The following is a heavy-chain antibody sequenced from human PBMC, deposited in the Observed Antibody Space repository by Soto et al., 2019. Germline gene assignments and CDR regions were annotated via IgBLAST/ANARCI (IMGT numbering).Heavy chain of an antibody. Sequence: SLRLSCAASGFTFSSYGMHWVRQAPGKGLEWVAVISYDGSNKYYADSVKGRFTISRDNSKNTLYLQMNSLRAEDTAVYYCAKIGLGVGYYDFWSGYYDWPEIFDYWGQGTLVTVSS. D-gene: IGHD3-3*01. V-gene: IGHV3-30*18. J-gene: IGHJ4*02. CDR2: ISYDGSNK. CDR1: GFTFSSYG. CDR3: AKIGLGVGYYDFWSGYYDWPEIFDY.